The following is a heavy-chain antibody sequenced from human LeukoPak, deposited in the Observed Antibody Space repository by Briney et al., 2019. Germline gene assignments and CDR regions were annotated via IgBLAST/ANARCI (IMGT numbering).Heavy chain of an antibody. J-gene: IGHJ6*03. V-gene: IGHV3-21*06. CDR2: ITSSSSYI. Sequence: GGSLRLSCAASGFTFTSYNMNWVRQAPGKGLEWVSSITSSSSYIYYADSVRGRFTISRDNAKNSLYLQMDSLRVEDTAEYYCARDPYSGNYGAYYYYYMDVWGKGTTVTVSS. CDR1: GFTFTSYN. D-gene: IGHD1-26*01. CDR3: ARDPYSGNYGAYYYYYMDV.